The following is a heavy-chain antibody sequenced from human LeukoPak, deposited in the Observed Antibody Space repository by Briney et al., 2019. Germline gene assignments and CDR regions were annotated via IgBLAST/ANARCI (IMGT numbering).Heavy chain of an antibody. Sequence: GGSLRLSCAASGFTFSSYTMSWVRQAPGKGLEWVSTISGSGGSTYSADSVRGRFTISRDNSKNTLDLQMNTLRAEDTAVYYCAKSRGYSSSSPFDYWGQGTLVTVSS. J-gene: IGHJ4*02. V-gene: IGHV3-23*01. CDR3: AKSRGYSSSSPFDY. CDR2: ISGSGGST. D-gene: IGHD6-6*01. CDR1: GFTFSSYT.